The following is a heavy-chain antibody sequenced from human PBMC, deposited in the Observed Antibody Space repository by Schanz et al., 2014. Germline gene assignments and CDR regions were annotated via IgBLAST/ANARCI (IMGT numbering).Heavy chain of an antibody. Sequence: VQLEQSGAEVKKPGASVKVSCKASGYTFSSYGITWVRQAPGQGLEWMGWINGYNGHTLYAQKFQGRVTMTRDTSTSTVYMELSSLRSEDTAVYYCARDGVDAAAGGNYWGQGTLVTVSS. D-gene: IGHD6-13*01. J-gene: IGHJ4*02. CDR3: ARDGVDAAAGGNY. CDR1: GYTFSSYG. CDR2: INGYNGHT. V-gene: IGHV1-18*01.